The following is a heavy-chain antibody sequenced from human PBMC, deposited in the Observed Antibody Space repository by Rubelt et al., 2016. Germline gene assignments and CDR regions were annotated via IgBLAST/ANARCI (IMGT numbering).Heavy chain of an antibody. CDR3: ARDGGEVYCSGGSCYSYLYFDY. CDR1: GYTFTSYG. J-gene: IGHJ4*02. D-gene: IGHD2-15*01. CDR2: ISAYNGST. V-gene: IGHV1-18*01. Sequence: QVQLVRSGAEVKKPGASVKVSCKASGYTFTSYGISWVRQAPGQGLEWMGWISAYNGSTNYAQKLQGRVTMTTDTSTSTAYMELRSLRSDDTAVYYCARDGGEVYCSGGSCYSYLYFDYWGQGTLVTVSS.